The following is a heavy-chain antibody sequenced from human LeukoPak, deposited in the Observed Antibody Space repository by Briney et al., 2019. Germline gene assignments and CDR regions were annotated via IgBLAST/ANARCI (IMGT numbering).Heavy chain of an antibody. D-gene: IGHD3-10*01. Sequence: SETLSLTCTVSGYSISSGYYWGWIRQPPGKGLEWIGEINHSGSTNYNPSLKSRVTISVDTSKNQFSLKLSSVTAADTAVYYCASRYYYGSGSLDFDYWGQGTLVTVSS. CDR1: GYSISSGYY. CDR3: ASRYYYGSGSLDFDY. CDR2: INHSGST. V-gene: IGHV4-38-2*02. J-gene: IGHJ4*02.